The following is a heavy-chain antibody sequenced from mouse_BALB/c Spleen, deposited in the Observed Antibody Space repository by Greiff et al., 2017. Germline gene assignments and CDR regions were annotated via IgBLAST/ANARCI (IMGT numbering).Heavy chain of an antibody. J-gene: IGHJ2*01. D-gene: IGHD3-3*01. CDR3: ARVGDVYYFDY. Sequence: VQLQQSGPELVKPGASVKISCKASGYSFTGYYMHWVKQSHVKSLEWIGRINPYNGATSYNQNFKDKASLTVDKSSSTAYMELHSLTSEDSAVYYCARVGDVYYFDYWGQGTTLTVSS. CDR2: INPYNGAT. V-gene: IGHV1-31*01. CDR1: GYSFTGYY.